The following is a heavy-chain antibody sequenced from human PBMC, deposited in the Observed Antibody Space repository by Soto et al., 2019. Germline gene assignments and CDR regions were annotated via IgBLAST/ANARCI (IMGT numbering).Heavy chain of an antibody. D-gene: IGHD2-2*01. CDR3: ARSTKHIVVVPAAMGWFDP. Sequence: ASVKVSCKASGGTFSSYTISWVRQAPGQGLEWMGRIIPILGIANYAQKFQGRVTITADKSTSTAYMELSSLRSEDTAVYYCARSTKHIVVVPAAMGWFDPWGQGTLVTVSS. J-gene: IGHJ5*02. CDR2: IIPILGIA. CDR1: GGTFSSYT. V-gene: IGHV1-69*02.